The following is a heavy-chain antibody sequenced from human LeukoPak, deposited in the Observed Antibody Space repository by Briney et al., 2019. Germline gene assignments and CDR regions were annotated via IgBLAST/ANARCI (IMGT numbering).Heavy chain of an antibody. D-gene: IGHD4-17*01. CDR2: INHSGST. CDR3: ARRPMTTVTAFDY. J-gene: IGHJ4*02. CDR1: GGSFSGYY. Sequence: SEALSLTCAVYGGSFSGYYWSWIRQPPGKGLEWIGEINHSGSTNYNPSLKSRVTISVDTSKNQFSLKLSSVTAADTAVYYCARRPMTTVTAFDYWGQGTLVTVSS. V-gene: IGHV4-34*01.